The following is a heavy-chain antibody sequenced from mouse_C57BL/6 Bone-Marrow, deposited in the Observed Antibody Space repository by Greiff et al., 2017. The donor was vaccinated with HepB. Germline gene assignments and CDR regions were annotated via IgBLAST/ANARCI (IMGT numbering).Heavy chain of an antibody. CDR3: ARDVAWGAFAY. Sequence: EVKLVESEGGLVQPGSSMKLSCTASGFTFGDYYMAWVRQVPEKGLEWVANINYDGSSTYYLDSLKSRFIISRDNAKNILYLQMSSLKSEDTATYYCARDVAWGAFAYWGQGTLVTVSA. CDR1: GFTFGDYY. J-gene: IGHJ3*01. CDR2: INYDGSST. V-gene: IGHV5-16*01.